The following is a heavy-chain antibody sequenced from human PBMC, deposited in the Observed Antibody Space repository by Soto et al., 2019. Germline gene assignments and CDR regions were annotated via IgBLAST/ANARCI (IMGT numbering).Heavy chain of an antibody. CDR1: GFTFSKYA. CDR3: AKDKYTDSVRRVWFFDF. V-gene: IGHV3-23*01. CDR2: ISSNGMTT. Sequence: EVQLLESGGGLVKSGGSLRLSCVASGFTFSKYAMTWVRQAPGKGLEWVSSISSNGMTTDYADSVKGRFTISGDNSRNTLSLQMDSLRGDDAALYYCAKDKYTDSVRRVWFFDFWGRGTLVTVSS. D-gene: IGHD3-16*01. J-gene: IGHJ2*01.